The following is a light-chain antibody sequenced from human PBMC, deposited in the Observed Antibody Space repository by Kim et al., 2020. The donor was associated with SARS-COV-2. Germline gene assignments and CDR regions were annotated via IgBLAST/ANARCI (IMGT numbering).Light chain of an antibody. Sequence: LSPVERATLSCRASQSVTSSYLAWYQHKPGQAPRLLIYDASSRATGIADRFSGSGSGTDFTLTISRLEPEDYAVYYCQQYSSSRGTFGGGTKLEIK. CDR2: DAS. V-gene: IGKV3-20*01. J-gene: IGKJ4*01. CDR1: QSVTSSY. CDR3: QQYSSSRGT.